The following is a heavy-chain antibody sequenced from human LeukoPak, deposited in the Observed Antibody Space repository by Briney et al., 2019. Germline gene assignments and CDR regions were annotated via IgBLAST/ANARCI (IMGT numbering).Heavy chain of an antibody. D-gene: IGHD3-22*01. CDR2: IYTSGST. J-gene: IGHJ4*02. V-gene: IGHV4-4*07. Sequence: KASETLSLTCTVSGGSISNYYRTWIRQPAGKGLEWIGHIYTSGSTYYNPSLKSRVTISVDTSKNQFSLKLSSVTAADTAVYYCARDRPYYYDRVHYFDYWGQGTLVTVSS. CDR3: ARDRPYYYDRVHYFDY. CDR1: GGSISNYY.